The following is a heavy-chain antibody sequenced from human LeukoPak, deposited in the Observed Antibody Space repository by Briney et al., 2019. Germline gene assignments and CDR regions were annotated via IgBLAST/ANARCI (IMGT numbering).Heavy chain of an antibody. CDR3: ASPPLYYYDSSGYFGY. D-gene: IGHD3-22*01. J-gene: IGHJ4*02. V-gene: IGHV3-21*01. CDR1: GFTFSSYS. CDR2: ISSSNYI. Sequence: GGSLRLSCAASGFTFSSYSMNWVRQAPGKGLEWVSCISSSNYIYYADSVKGRFTISRDNAKNSLYLQMNSLRAEDTAVYYCASPPLYYYDSSGYFGYWGQGTLVTVSS.